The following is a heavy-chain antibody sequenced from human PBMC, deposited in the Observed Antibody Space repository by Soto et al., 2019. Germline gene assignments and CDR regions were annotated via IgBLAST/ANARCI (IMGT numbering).Heavy chain of an antibody. V-gene: IGHV3-7*01. CDR3: AREYYDILTGYYIFDY. J-gene: IGHJ4*02. CDR1: GFTFSSYW. D-gene: IGHD3-9*01. Sequence: EVQLVESGGGLVQPGGSLRLSCAASGFTFSSYWMSWVRQAPGKGLEWVANIKQDGSEKYYVDSVKGRFTISRDNAKNSLYLQMNSLRAEDTAVYYCAREYYDILTGYYIFDYWGQGCLVTVSS. CDR2: IKQDGSEK.